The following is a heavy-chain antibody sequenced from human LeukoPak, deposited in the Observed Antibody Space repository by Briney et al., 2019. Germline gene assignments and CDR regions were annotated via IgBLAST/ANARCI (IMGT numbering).Heavy chain of an antibody. J-gene: IGHJ3*02. V-gene: IGHV1-18*01. D-gene: IGHD4-17*01. CDR3: ARVRTVTTRGNAFDI. CDR1: GYTFTSYD. CDR2: ISAYNGNT. Sequence: ASVKVSCKASGYTFTSYDINWVRQAPGQGLEWMGWISAYNGNTNYAQKLQGRVTMTTDTSTSTAYMELRSLRSDDTAVYYCARVRTVTTRGNAFDIWGQGTMVTVSS.